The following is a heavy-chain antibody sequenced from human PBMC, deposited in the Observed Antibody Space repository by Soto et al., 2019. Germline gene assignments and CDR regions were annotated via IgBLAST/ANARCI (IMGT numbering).Heavy chain of an antibody. J-gene: IGHJ4*02. CDR3: ARDQYGSYDY. CDR2: SKTKGNGYAT. V-gene: IGHV3-72*01. D-gene: IGHD3-10*01. Sequence: EVQLVESGGGLVQPGGSLRLSCAASGFTFSDYYMDWVRHTPGKGLEWVGRSKTKGNGYATYDAASVKGRFTISIDDSKNSLYLEMNSLQTEDTAVYYCARDQYGSYDYCGQGTLVTVSS. CDR1: GFTFSDYY.